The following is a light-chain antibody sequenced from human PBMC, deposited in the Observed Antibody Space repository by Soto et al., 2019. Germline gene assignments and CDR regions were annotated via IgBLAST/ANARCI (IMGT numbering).Light chain of an antibody. J-gene: IGKJ1*01. V-gene: IGKV2-30*01. CDR2: KVS. Sequence: DVVMTQSPLSLPVTLGQPASISCKSSQSLVYSDGNTYLNWFQQRPGQSPKRLIYKVSNRDSGVPDRFSGSGSGTDFTLKISRVEAEDGGVYYCMQGTHWPPTFGQGTNVDIK. CDR1: QSLVYSDGNTY. CDR3: MQGTHWPPT.